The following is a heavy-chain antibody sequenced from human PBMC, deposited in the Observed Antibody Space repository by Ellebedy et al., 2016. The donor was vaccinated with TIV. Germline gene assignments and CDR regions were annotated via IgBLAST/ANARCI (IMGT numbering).Heavy chain of an antibody. CDR3: ARGGSSRVTPFGAVFFDNWFDS. Sequence: GSLRLXCAVYGGSFSDFCWNWIRQSPGKGLEWIGEMSHDGTYKYNPSLKSRVIISVDTSKNQFSLKVNSVTAADTAVYYCARGGSSRVTPFGAVFFDNWFDSWGQGILVSVS. D-gene: IGHD3-3*01. J-gene: IGHJ5*01. CDR1: GGSFSDFC. V-gene: IGHV4-34*01. CDR2: MSHDGTY.